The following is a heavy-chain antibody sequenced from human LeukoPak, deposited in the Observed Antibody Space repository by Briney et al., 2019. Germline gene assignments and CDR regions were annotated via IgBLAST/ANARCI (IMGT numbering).Heavy chain of an antibody. J-gene: IGHJ1*01. CDR3: ARLRQLLLPGYFQH. Sequence: GESLQISCKGSGYSFTSYWIGWVRQLPGKGLEWMGIIYPGDSDTRYSPSFQGQVTISADKSISTAYLQWSSLKASDTAMYYCARLRQLLLPGYFQHWGQGTLVTVSS. CDR1: GYSFTSYW. D-gene: IGHD2-15*01. V-gene: IGHV5-51*01. CDR2: IYPGDSDT.